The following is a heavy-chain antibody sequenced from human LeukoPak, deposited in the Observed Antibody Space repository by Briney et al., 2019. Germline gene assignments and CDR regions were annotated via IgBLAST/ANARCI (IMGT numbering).Heavy chain of an antibody. CDR2: IFNTGST. CDR1: GFTFTNYA. D-gene: IGHD3-22*01. V-gene: IGHV3-23*01. Sequence: GGSLRLPCVASGFTFTNYAMTWVRQAPGKGLEWVSSIFNTGSTYYADSVKGRVTISRDNSRNMVYLQMNSLRAEDTAVYYCAKDRTYHSDFSAYYFSPPLQQYWGQGTLVTVSS. CDR3: AKDRTYHSDFSAYYFSPPLQQY. J-gene: IGHJ4*02.